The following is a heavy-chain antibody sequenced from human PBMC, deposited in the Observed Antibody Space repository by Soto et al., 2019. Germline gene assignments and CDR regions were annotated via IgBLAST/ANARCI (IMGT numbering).Heavy chain of an antibody. V-gene: IGHV3-23*04. CDR1: GFTFRPYA. Sequence: EVQLVESGGGSVQPGGSLRLSCVVSGFTFRPYAMSGVRQAPGKGLVWVSVTRVGGGEIYYTDAVKGRFTTSRDDSKNTLYLQMDGLRADDTAVYYCAKDEFVYGSGRSPDHWGQGVLVTVSS. D-gene: IGHD3-10*01. CDR2: TRVGGGEI. J-gene: IGHJ4*02. CDR3: AKDEFVYGSGRSPDH.